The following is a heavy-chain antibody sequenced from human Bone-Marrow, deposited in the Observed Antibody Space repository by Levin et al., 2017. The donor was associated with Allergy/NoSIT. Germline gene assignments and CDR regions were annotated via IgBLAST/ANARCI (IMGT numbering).Heavy chain of an antibody. J-gene: IGHJ4*02. V-gene: IGHV4-4*07. Sequence: TSQTLSLTCSISGGPITSFYWTWVRQPAGKGLEWIGRIDPSGHTNYNPSLRSRVTMSADTSKSQLSLELHSVTAADTAVYYCARSRNDYDTSGEYPLDGWGQGTLVTVSS. CDR2: IDPSGHT. CDR1: GGPITSFY. CDR3: ARSRNDYDTSGEYPLDG. D-gene: IGHD3-22*01.